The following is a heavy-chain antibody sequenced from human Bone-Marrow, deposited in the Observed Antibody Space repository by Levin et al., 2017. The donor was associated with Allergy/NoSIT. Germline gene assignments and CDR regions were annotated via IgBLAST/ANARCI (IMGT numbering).Heavy chain of an antibody. D-gene: IGHD1-26*01. CDR2: ISGSGGST. J-gene: IGHJ4*02. CDR1: GFTFSNYA. Sequence: GGSLRLSCAASGFTFSNYAISWVRQAPGKGLEWVSIISGSGGSTYYADSVKGRFTISRDNSKNTLFLQMNSLRDEDTAVYYCARGRATQGELLGWGQGTLVTVSS. V-gene: IGHV3-23*01. CDR3: ARGRATQGELLG.